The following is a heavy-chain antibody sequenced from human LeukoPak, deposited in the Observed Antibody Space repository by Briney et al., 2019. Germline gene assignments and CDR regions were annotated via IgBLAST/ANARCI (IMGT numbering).Heavy chain of an antibody. CDR3: ARDRVTIFGVATKEEGWFDP. J-gene: IGHJ5*02. CDR2: IIPIFGTA. D-gene: IGHD3-3*01. V-gene: IGHV1-69*06. CDR1: GYTFTGYY. Sequence: SVKVSCKASGYTFTGYYMHWVRQAPGQGLEWMGGIIPIFGTANYAQKFQGRVTITADKSTSTAYMELSSLRSEDTAVYYCARDRVTIFGVATKEEGWFDPWGQGTLVTVSS.